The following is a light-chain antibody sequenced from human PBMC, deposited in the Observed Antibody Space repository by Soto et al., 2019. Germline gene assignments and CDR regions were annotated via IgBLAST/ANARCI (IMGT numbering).Light chain of an antibody. Sequence: QSALTQPPSASGSPGQSVTISCTGTSSDVGGYNYVSWYQQHPGKAPKLMIYEVSQRPSGVPDRFSDSKSGNTASLTVSGLQAEDEGDYYCSSYGGSNNFVILGGGTKLTVL. CDR3: SSYGGSNNFVI. CDR1: SSDVGGYNY. J-gene: IGLJ2*01. V-gene: IGLV2-8*01. CDR2: EVS.